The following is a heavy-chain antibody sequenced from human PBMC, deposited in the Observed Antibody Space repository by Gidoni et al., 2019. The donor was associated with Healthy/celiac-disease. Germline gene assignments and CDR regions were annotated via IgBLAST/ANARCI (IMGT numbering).Heavy chain of an antibody. V-gene: IGHV4-38-2*01. Sequence: QVQLQESGPGLVKPSETLSLTCAVSGYSISRGSYWGWIRQPPGKGLEGIGRIYHSGSTSYNPSIKSRGTISGDTSKNQCSLKLSSVTAADTAVYYCARATEHLVVVTDYWGQGTLVTVSS. CDR1: GYSISRGSY. D-gene: IGHD3-22*01. CDR2: IYHSGST. J-gene: IGHJ4*02. CDR3: ARATEHLVVVTDY.